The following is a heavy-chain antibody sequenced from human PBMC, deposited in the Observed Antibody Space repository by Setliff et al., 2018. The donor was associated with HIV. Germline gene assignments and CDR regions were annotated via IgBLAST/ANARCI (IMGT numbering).Heavy chain of an antibody. V-gene: IGHV1-18*01. D-gene: IGHD3-3*01. J-gene: IGHJ4*03. CDR3: ARASRGDLCSGKDYFDY. Sequence: ASEKVSCKASGYNFSTYGISWMRQAPGQGLEGLGWISGYNANTNYAQTLQGKDIMTTATSTSTAYMGVRSLTSDDTAVYFCARASRGDLCSGKDYFDYWGHGTQVTVSS. CDR1: GYNFSTYG. CDR2: ISGYNANT.